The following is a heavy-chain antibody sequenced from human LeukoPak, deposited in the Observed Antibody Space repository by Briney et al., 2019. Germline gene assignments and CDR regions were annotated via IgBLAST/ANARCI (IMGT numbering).Heavy chain of an antibody. D-gene: IGHD3-16*02. CDR2: ISSSSSTI. J-gene: IGHJ4*02. Sequence: PGGSLRLSCAASGFTFSSYSMNWVRQARGQGLERVSYISSSSSTIYYADSVKGRFTISRDNAKNSLYLQMNSLRDEDTAVYYCARLYVWGSSRTFDYWGQGTLVTVSS. V-gene: IGHV3-48*02. CDR3: ARLYVWGSSRTFDY. CDR1: GFTFSSYS.